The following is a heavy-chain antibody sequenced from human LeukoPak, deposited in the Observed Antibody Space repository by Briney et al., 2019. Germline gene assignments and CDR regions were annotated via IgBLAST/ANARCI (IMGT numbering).Heavy chain of an antibody. CDR2: ISSSSSYI. D-gene: IGHD2-15*01. V-gene: IGHV3-21*01. Sequence: GGSLRLSCAASGFTFSSYSMNWVRQAPGKGLEWVSSISSSSSYIYYADSVKGRFTISRDNAKNSLYLQMNSLRAEDTAVYYCAREYCSGGSCYPLDGMDVWGQGTTVTVSS. J-gene: IGHJ6*02. CDR3: AREYCSGGSCYPLDGMDV. CDR1: GFTFSSYS.